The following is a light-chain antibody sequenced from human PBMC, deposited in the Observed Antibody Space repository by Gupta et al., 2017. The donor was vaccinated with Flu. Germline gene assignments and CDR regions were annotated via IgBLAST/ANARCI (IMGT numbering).Light chain of an antibody. Sequence: QSALTQPASVSGSPCQSITISCPGTSRDVGGYNYVSWYQQHPGKAPNLMIYEVSNRPSGVSNRFSGSKSGNTASLTISGRQEEDEADYYCSSDTSSSTLVFGGGTKLTVL. CDR3: SSDTSSSTLV. CDR2: EVS. V-gene: IGLV2-14*01. J-gene: IGLJ2*01. CDR1: SRDVGGYNY.